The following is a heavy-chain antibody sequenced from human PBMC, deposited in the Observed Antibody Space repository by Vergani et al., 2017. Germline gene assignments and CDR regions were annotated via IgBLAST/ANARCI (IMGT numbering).Heavy chain of an antibody. J-gene: IGHJ3*02. V-gene: IGHV3-23*01. CDR3: AMTYYDCWSGYFDAFDI. D-gene: IGHD3-3*01. Sequence: EVQLLESGGGLVQPGGSLRLSCAASGFSFSGYAMSWVRQAPGKGLEWVSTISYSGGSTNYVDSVKGRFTISRDNSKNTLYQQMNSLRAEDTAVYYCAMTYYDCWSGYFDAFDIWGQGTMVTVSS. CDR1: GFSFSGYA. CDR2: ISYSGGST.